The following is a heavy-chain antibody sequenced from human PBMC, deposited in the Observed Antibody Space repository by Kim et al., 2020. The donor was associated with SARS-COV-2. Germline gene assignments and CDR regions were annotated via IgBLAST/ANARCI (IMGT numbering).Heavy chain of an antibody. CDR3: ARGFQQLDFYYYGMDV. Sequence: GGSLRLSCAASGFTVSNNYMNWVRQAPGKGLEWVSVIYSGGSTYYADSVKGRFTISRDNSKNTLYLQMNSLRVEDTAVYYGARGFQQLDFYYYGMDVWG. J-gene: IGHJ6*02. V-gene: IGHV3-53*01. CDR2: IYSGGST. CDR1: GFTVSNNY. D-gene: IGHD6-13*01.